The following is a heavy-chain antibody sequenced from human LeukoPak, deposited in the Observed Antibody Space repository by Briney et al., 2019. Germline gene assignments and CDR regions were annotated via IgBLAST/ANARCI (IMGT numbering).Heavy chain of an antibody. CDR2: IYSGGST. D-gene: IGHD1-26*01. CDR3: ARGANLGGIEY. Sequence: GGSLRLSCAASGFTVSSNQMSWVRQAPGKGLEWVSIIYSGGSTYYAVSVKGRFTISRDNSKNTLYLQMNSLRAEDTAVYYCARGANLGGIEYWGQGTLVTVSS. CDR1: GFTVSSNQ. J-gene: IGHJ4*02. V-gene: IGHV3-53*01.